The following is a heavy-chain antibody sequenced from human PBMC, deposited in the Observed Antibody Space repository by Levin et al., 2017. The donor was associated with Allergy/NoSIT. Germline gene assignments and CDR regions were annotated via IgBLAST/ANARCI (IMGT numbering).Heavy chain of an antibody. CDR3: TRLGETVTTWFDP. CDR2: IRSKANSYAT. J-gene: IGHJ5*02. CDR1: GFTFSGSA. V-gene: IGHV3-73*01. D-gene: IGHD4-11*01. Sequence: LSLTCAASGFTFSGSAMHWVRQASGKGLEWVGRIRSKANSYATAYAASVKGRFTISRDDSKNTAYLQMNSLKTEDTAVYYCTRLGETVTTWFDPWGQGTLVTVSS.